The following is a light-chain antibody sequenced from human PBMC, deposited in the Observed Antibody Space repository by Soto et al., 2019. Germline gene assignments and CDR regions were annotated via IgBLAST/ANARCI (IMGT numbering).Light chain of an antibody. V-gene: IGLV2-14*01. CDR1: SSDIGGYNY. CDR2: EVT. Sequence: QSVLAQPASVSGSPGQSITISCTGGSSDIGGYNYVSWYQQHPCRAPRLLILEVTNRPSGVPDRFSGSKSGNTASLIIRGLQAEDEADYFCSSYSSKTPPYVFGTGTKVTVL. J-gene: IGLJ1*01. CDR3: SSYSSKTPPYV.